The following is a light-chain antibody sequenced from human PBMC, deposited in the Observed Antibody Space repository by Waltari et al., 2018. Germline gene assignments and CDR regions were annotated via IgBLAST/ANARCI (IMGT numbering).Light chain of an antibody. Sequence: QSVLTQPPSVSGAPGQRVTIPCPGSDSNLGAGYDVPWYQQLPGTAPKLLIYGNTNRPSGVSDRFSGSKSGTSGSLAITGLQAEDEADYYCNSFTSSTTWVFGGGTRVTVL. V-gene: IGLV1-40*01. CDR1: DSNLGAGYD. CDR2: GNT. CDR3: NSFTSSTTWV. J-gene: IGLJ3*02.